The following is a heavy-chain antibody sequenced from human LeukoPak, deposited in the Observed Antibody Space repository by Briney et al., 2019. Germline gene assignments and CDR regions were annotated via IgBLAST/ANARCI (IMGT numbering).Heavy chain of an antibody. V-gene: IGHV3-30-3*01. D-gene: IGHD3-22*01. J-gene: IGHJ6*02. CDR1: GFSFSGSA. CDR2: ISYDGTNK. Sequence: TGESLRLSCAASGFSFSGSALHWVRQAPGKGLEWVTIISYDGTNKYYADSVKGRFTISRDNSKNTLNLQMNSLRTEDTAVYYCATARDTRSGNYYYAMDVWGQGTTVTVSS. CDR3: ATARDTRSGNYYYAMDV.